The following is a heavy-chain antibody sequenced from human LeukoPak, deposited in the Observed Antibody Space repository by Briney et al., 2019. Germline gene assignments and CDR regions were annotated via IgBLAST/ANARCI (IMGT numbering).Heavy chain of an antibody. J-gene: IGHJ3*02. D-gene: IGHD2-21*02. CDR3: ARDCGGDCMDSAFDI. CDR2: ISSSGSTI. Sequence: GGSLRLSCAASGFTFSDYYMSWIRQAPGKGLEGVSYISSSGSTIYYADSVKGRFTISRDNAKNSLYLQMNSLRAEDTAVYYCARDCGGDCMDSAFDIWGQGTMVTVSS. V-gene: IGHV3-11*01. CDR1: GFTFSDYY.